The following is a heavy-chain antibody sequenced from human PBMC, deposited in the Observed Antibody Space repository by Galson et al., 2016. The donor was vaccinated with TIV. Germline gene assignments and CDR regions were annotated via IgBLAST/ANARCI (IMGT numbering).Heavy chain of an antibody. CDR1: GFDVRTFA. V-gene: IGHV3-23*01. CDR3: SKFRGAYSRHYFFDS. Sequence: LRLSCAASGFDVRTFAMAWVRQAPGKGLVWVSTFSSSGRSTYYADSVMGRFTISRDNSKNTRNLVMNGLRAEDTAVYYCSKFRGAYSRHYFFDSWGPGTLVAVSS. D-gene: IGHD2-15*01. J-gene: IGHJ4*02. CDR2: FSSSGRST.